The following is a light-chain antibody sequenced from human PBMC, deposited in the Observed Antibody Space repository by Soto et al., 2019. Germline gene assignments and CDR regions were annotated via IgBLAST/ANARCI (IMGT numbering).Light chain of an antibody. J-gene: IGKJ3*01. CDR2: GAS. CDR3: QQYGSSPLFT. CDR1: LSVSSSY. Sequence: EIVLTQSPGTLSLSPGDRATLSCRASLSVSSSYLAWYQQKPGQAPRLLIYGASSRATGIPDRFSGSGSGTDFTLTISILEPEDCAVYYCQQYGSSPLFTFGPGTKVDI. V-gene: IGKV3-20*01.